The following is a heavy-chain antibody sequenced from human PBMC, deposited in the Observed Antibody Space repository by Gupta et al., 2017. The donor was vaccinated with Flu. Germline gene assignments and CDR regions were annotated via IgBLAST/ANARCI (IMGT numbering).Heavy chain of an antibody. V-gene: IGHV4-34*01. CDR1: GGSFSGYY. CDR3: AREFRGNSYWYFDL. CDR2: INHSGST. J-gene: IGHJ2*01. D-gene: IGHD4-23*01. Sequence: QVQLQQWGAGLLKPSETLSLTCAVYGGSFSGYYWSWIRQPPGKGLEWIGEINHSGSTNYNPSLKSRVTISVDTSKNQFSLKLSSVTAADTAVYYCAREFRGNSYWYFDLWGRGTLVTVSS.